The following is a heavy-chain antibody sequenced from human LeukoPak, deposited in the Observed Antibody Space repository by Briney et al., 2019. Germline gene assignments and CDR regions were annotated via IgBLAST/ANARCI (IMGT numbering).Heavy chain of an antibody. CDR1: GGSISSSNYY. V-gene: IGHV4-39*07. CDR2: IYYAGNT. Sequence: SETLSLTCTVSGGSISSSNYYWGWIRQPPGKGLEWIGAIYYAGNTYYNPSLKSRVTISVDTSKNQFSLKLSSVTAADTAVYYCARGHERIDAFDIWGQGTMVTVSS. J-gene: IGHJ3*02. CDR3: ARGHERIDAFDI. D-gene: IGHD2/OR15-2a*01.